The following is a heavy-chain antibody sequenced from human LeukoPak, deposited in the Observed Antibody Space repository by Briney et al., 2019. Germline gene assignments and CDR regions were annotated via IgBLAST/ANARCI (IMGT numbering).Heavy chain of an antibody. CDR2: ISSSSSTI. Sequence: GGSLRLSCAASGFTFSSYSMNWVRQAPGKGLEWVSYISSSSSTIYYADSVKGRFTISRDNAKNSLYLQMNSLRAEDTAVYYCARVGAGGDYPYYGMDVWGQGTTVTVSS. V-gene: IGHV3-48*04. CDR3: ARVGAGGDYPYYGMDV. CDR1: GFTFSSYS. J-gene: IGHJ6*02. D-gene: IGHD2-21*01.